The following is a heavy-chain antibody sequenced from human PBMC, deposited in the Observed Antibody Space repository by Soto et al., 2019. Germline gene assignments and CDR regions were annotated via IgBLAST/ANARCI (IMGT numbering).Heavy chain of an antibody. J-gene: IGHJ4*02. CDR1: GFTFSSYW. D-gene: IGHD6-13*01. CDR3: ATSAAAPGNY. CDR2: IKQDGSDK. Sequence: VGSLRLSCAASGFTFSSYWMSWVRQAPGKGLEWVANIKQDGSDKYYVDSVKGRFTISRDNAKNSLYLQMNSLRAGDTAVYYCATSAAAPGNYWGQGTLVTVSS. V-gene: IGHV3-7*01.